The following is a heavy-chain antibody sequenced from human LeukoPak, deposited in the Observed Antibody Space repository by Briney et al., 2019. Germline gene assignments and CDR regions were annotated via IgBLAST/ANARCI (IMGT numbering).Heavy chain of an antibody. CDR1: GFTFSSYS. CDR3: AFVPWTTVTTIDY. J-gene: IGHJ4*02. V-gene: IGHV3-48*02. Sequence: QPGGSLRLSCAASGFTFSSYSMNWVRQAPGKGLEWASYISSSSSTIYYADSVKGRFTISRDNAKNSLYLQMNSLRDEDTAVYYCAFVPWTTVTTIDYWGQGTLVTVSS. CDR2: ISSSSSTI. D-gene: IGHD4-17*01.